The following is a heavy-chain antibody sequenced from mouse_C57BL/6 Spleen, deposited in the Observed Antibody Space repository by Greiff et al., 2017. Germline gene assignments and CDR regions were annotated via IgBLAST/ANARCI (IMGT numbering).Heavy chain of an antibody. CDR1: GYTFTSYW. D-gene: IGHD2-5*01. Sequence: QVQLQQPGAELVMPGASVKLSCTASGYTFTSYWMHWVKQRPGQGLEWIGEIDPSDSYTNYNQKFKGKSTLTVDKSSSTAYMQLSSLTSEDSAVYYCARSNYSNLYAMDYWGQGTSVTVSS. J-gene: IGHJ4*01. CDR2: IDPSDSYT. CDR3: ARSNYSNLYAMDY. V-gene: IGHV1-69*01.